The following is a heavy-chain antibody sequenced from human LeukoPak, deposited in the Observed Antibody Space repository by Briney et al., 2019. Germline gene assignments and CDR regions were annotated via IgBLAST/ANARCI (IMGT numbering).Heavy chain of an antibody. CDR3: ASGAGYSSSWSAFDI. J-gene: IGHJ3*02. CDR2: IKQDGSER. D-gene: IGHD6-13*01. Sequence: PGGSLRPSCAAAGFTFSSHWMKWVRQPPGKGLEWVAKIKQDGSERYYADSVKGRFTISRDNAKNSLYLQMNSLRAEDTAVYYCASGAGYSSSWSAFDIWGQGTMVTVSS. V-gene: IGHV3-7*05. CDR1: GFTFSSHW.